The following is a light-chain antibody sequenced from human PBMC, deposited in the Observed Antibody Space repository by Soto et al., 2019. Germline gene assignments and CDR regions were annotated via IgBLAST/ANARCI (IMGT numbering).Light chain of an antibody. CDR1: QSVGGNS. CDR3: QQYQNSPRT. Sequence: ETVLTQSPGPLSLSPGEIATVSCRASQSVGGNSLAWYQQRPGQAPRLLIYDTSKRSTGIPDRFSGSGSGTDFTLTISRLEPADLAVYYCQQYQNSPRTFGQGTKVEIK. CDR2: DTS. V-gene: IGKV3-20*01. J-gene: IGKJ1*01.